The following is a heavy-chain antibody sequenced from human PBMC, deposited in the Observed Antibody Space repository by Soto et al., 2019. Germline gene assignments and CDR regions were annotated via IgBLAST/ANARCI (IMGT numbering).Heavy chain of an antibody. J-gene: IGHJ5*02. CDR3: ARDLGLEGS. CDR1: GGNISSPHDY. CDR2: IYYSGST. D-gene: IGHD3-16*01. V-gene: IGHV4-39*02. Sequence: PSETLSLTCTVSGGNISSPHDYWAWIRQSPGRGLEWIGSIYYSGSTYYSPSLKSRISLSVDTSKNQFSLTLTSVTAADTAIYYCARDLGLEGSWGQGTLVTVSS.